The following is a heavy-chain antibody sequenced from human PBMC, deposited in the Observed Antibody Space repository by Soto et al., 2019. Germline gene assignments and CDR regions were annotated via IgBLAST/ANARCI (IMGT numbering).Heavy chain of an antibody. Sequence: SETLSLTCAVSGGSISSSNWWRWVRQPPGKGLEWIGEIYHSGSTNYNPSLKSPVTISVDKSKNQFSLKLSSVTAADTAVYYCARDSSIAARLLYYYGMDVWGQGTTVTVSS. CDR2: IYHSGST. CDR1: GGSISSSNW. CDR3: ARDSSIAARLLYYYGMDV. D-gene: IGHD6-6*01. V-gene: IGHV4-4*02. J-gene: IGHJ6*02.